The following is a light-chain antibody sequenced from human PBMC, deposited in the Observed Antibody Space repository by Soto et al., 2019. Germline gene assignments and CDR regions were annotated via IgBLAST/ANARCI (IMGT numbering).Light chain of an antibody. Sequence: DIQLTQSPPTLSASVGDRVTITCRASQSIRYYLACYQQMPGKAPKLLFYGVSILQSGFSSRFSGSGSGTEFTLTISSLQPDDFATYFCQHHNSYSQTFGQGTKV. CDR3: QHHNSYSQT. J-gene: IGKJ1*01. CDR1: QSIRYY. CDR2: GVS. V-gene: IGKV1-5*01.